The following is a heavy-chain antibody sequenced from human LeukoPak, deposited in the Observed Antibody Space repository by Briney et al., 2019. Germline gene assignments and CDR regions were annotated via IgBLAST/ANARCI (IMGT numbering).Heavy chain of an antibody. J-gene: IGHJ4*02. Sequence: GGSLRLSCAASGFTFSSYEMNWVRQAPGRGLEGVSYISSSGSTIYYADSVKGRFCISRANAKNSLYLQMNSLRAEDTAVYYCGRDNRGYSYGYGYWGQGTLVTVSS. CDR1: GFTFSSYE. V-gene: IGHV3-48*03. D-gene: IGHD5-18*01. CDR2: ISSSGSTI. CDR3: GRDNRGYSYGYGY.